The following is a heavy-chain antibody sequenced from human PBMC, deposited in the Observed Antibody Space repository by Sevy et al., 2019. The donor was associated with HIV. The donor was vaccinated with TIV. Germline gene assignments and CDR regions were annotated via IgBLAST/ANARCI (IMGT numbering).Heavy chain of an antibody. Sequence: ASVKVSCKASGGTLNNYGMNWVRQAPGQGLDWMGGFIPSVGIASYAQKIQGRAAITADESTSTIYLGVGRLRSDDTAVYFCASVRPCGGDCYFFDTWGQGTLVTVSS. CDR1: GGTLNNYG. V-gene: IGHV1-69*10. D-gene: IGHD2-21*02. J-gene: IGHJ4*02. CDR3: ASVRPCGGDCYFFDT. CDR2: FIPSVGIA.